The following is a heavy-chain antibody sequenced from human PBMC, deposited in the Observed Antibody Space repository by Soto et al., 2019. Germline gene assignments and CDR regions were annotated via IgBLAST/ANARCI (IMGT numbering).Heavy chain of an antibody. CDR2: ISGSGGDT. J-gene: IGHJ2*01. CDR3: AKATDSQVYFGL. V-gene: IGHV3-23*01. D-gene: IGHD2-15*01. CDR1: GFTFSTYA. Sequence: EVQLLESGGGLVQPGGSLRLSCAASGFTFSTYAMSWVRQAPGKGLEWVSAISGSGGDTYYADSMTGRFTISRDNSKNTLYLHMNSMRAADKAVYYCAKATDSQVYFGLWGRGTLVTASA.